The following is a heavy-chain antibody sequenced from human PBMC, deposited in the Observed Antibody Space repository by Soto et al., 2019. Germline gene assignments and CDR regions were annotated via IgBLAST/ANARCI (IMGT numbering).Heavy chain of an antibody. D-gene: IGHD3-10*01. CDR1: GGTFSSYA. J-gene: IGHJ6*02. CDR2: IIPIFGTA. Sequence: SVKVSCKASGGTFSSYAISWVRQAPGQGLEWMGGIIPIFGTANYAQKFQGRVTITADESTSTAYMELSSLRSEDTAVYYCARPTRNRVRGVFYGMDVWGQGTTVTVSS. V-gene: IGHV1-69*13. CDR3: ARPTRNRVRGVFYGMDV.